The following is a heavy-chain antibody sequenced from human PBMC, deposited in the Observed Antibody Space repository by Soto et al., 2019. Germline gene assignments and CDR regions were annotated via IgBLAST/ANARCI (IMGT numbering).Heavy chain of an antibody. Sequence: EVQLLESGGGLVQPGGALRLSCAASGFTFSSCAMSWVRQAPGKGLEWVSASSGRGGSIYYADSVQGRFTISRDNSKDTLYLQMNSLRAEDTAVYYCAKEIAVAGPSYFDFWGQGTLVTVSS. V-gene: IGHV3-23*01. CDR2: SSGRGGSI. J-gene: IGHJ4*02. CDR3: AKEIAVAGPSYFDF. CDR1: GFTFSSCA. D-gene: IGHD6-19*01.